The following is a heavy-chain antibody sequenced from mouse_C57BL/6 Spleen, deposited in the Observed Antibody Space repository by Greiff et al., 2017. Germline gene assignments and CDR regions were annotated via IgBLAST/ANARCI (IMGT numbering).Heavy chain of an antibody. Sequence: QVQLQQPGAELVKPGASVKVSCKASGYTFTSYWMHWVKQRPGQGLEWIGRIHPSDSDTNYNQKFKGKATLTVDKSSSTAYMQLRSLTSEGSAVYYCAVDYSNYDYAMDYWGQGTPVTVS. CDR2: IHPSDSDT. CDR1: GYTFTSYW. J-gene: IGHJ4*01. CDR3: AVDYSNYDYAMDY. D-gene: IGHD2-5*01. V-gene: IGHV1-74*01.